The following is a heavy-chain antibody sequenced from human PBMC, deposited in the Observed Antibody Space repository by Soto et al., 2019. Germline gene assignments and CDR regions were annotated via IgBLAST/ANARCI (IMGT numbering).Heavy chain of an antibody. V-gene: IGHV4-31*03. D-gene: IGHD3-3*01. CDR1: GGSISSGVYY. CDR2: IYCSGST. Sequence: SETLSVTCTVSGGSISSGVYYWSWIRHHPGKGLEWTGYIYCSGSTYYNPSLKSRVTISVDTSKNQFSLKLSSVTAADTAVYYCASGVVTPPGAFDYWGQGTLVTVSS. J-gene: IGHJ4*02. CDR3: ASGVVTPPGAFDY.